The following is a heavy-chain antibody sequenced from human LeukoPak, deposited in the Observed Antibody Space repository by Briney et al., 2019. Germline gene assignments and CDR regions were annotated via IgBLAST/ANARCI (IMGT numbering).Heavy chain of an antibody. CDR1: GGSISSYY. V-gene: IGHV4-4*07. J-gene: IGHJ4*02. CDR3: ARDHYDLGYFDY. CDR2: IYTSVST. D-gene: IGHD3-3*01. Sequence: SSETLSLTCTVPGGSISSYYWSWIRQTARKGLECIGRIYTSVSTNYNPSLKSRVNMSVDTSKNQFSLKLSSVTAVDTAVYYCARDHYDLGYFDYWGQGTLVTVSS.